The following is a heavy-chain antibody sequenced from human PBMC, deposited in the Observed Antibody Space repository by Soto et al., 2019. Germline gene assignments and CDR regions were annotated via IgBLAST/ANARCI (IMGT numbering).Heavy chain of an antibody. CDR2: ISGSGGST. CDR3: AKRIAARRGGFDY. Sequence: PGGSLRLSCAASGFTFISYAMSWVRQAPGKGLEWVSAISGSGGSTYYADSVKGRFTISRDNSKNTLYLQMNSLRAEDTAVYYCAKRIAARRGGFDYWGQGTLVTVSS. J-gene: IGHJ4*02. V-gene: IGHV3-23*01. D-gene: IGHD6-6*01. CDR1: GFTFISYA.